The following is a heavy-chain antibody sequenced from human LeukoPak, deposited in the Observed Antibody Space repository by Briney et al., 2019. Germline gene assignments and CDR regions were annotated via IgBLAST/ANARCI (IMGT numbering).Heavy chain of an antibody. J-gene: IGHJ4*02. Sequence: GGSLRLSCAASGFTFSSYGMHWVRQAPGKGLEWVAVIWYDGSNKYYADSVKGRFTISRDNSQNTLYLQMNSLRAEDTAVYYCARDTYDDYVPLDYWGQGTLVTVSS. CDR3: ARDTYDDYVPLDY. D-gene: IGHD4-17*01. V-gene: IGHV3-33*01. CDR1: GFTFSSYG. CDR2: IWYDGSNK.